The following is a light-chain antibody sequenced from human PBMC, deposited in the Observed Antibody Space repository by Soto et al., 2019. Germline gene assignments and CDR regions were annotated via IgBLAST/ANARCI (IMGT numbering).Light chain of an antibody. CDR2: DAS. J-gene: IGKJ1*01. CDR1: QSVSSY. CDR3: QQRSNWPRWT. V-gene: IGKV3-11*01. Sequence: EIVLTQSPATLSLSPGERATHSCRASQSVSSYLAWYQQKPGQAPRLLIYDASNRATGIPARFSGSGSVTDFTLTISSLEPEDFAVYYCQQRSNWPRWTFGQGTKVDIK.